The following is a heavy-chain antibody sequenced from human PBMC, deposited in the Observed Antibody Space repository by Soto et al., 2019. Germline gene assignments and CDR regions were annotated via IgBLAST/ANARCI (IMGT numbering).Heavy chain of an antibody. V-gene: IGHV3-33*01. J-gene: IGHJ4*02. CDR1: GFTFSSYG. CDR2: IWYDGSNK. D-gene: IGHD6-13*01. Sequence: GGSLRLSCAASGFTFSSYGMYWVRQAPGKGLEWVAVIWYDGSNKYYADSVKGRFTISRDNSKNTLYLQMNSLRADDTAVYYCARDPGRSWYYFDYWGQGTLVTVSS. CDR3: ARDPGRSWYYFDY.